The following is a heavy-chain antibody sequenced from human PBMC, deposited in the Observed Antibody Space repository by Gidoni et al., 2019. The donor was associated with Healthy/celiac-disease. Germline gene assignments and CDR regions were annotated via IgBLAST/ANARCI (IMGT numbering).Heavy chain of an antibody. V-gene: IGHV3-30*04. J-gene: IGHJ4*02. CDR3: ARVYGDYDALWY. D-gene: IGHD4-17*01. CDR1: GFTFSIYA. Sequence: QVQLVESGGGVVQPGRSLRLSCAASGFTFSIYAMHWVRQAPGKGLEWVAVISYDGSNKYYADSVKGRFTISRDNSKNTLYLQMNSLRAEDTAVYYCARVYGDYDALWYWGQGTLVTVSS. CDR2: ISYDGSNK.